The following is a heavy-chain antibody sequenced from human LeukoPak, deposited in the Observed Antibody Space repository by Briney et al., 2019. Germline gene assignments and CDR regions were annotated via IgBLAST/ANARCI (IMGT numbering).Heavy chain of an antibody. Sequence: GGSLRLSCAASGFTFSSYWMSWVRQAPGKGLEWVANIKQDGSEKYYVDSVKGRFTISRDNAKNSLYLQMNSLRAGDTAVYYCTRDVLPSGSRAFDIWGQGTMVTVSS. CDR3: TRDVLPSGSRAFDI. CDR1: GFTFSSYW. V-gene: IGHV3-7*01. D-gene: IGHD3-10*01. J-gene: IGHJ3*02. CDR2: IKQDGSEK.